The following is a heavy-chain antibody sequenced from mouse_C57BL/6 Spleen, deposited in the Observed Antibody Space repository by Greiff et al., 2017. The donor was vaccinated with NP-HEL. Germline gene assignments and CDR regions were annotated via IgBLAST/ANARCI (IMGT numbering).Heavy chain of an antibody. CDR1: GYSFTGYY. V-gene: IGHV1-42*01. J-gene: IGHJ3*01. Sequence: VQLQQSGPELVKPGASVKISCKASGYSFTGYYMNWVKQSPEKSLEWIGEINPSTGGTTYNQKFKAKATLTVDKSSSTAYMQLKSLTSEDSAVYYCARGGWFFAYWGQGTLVTVSA. CDR2: INPSTGGT. D-gene: IGHD2-3*01. CDR3: ARGGWFFAY.